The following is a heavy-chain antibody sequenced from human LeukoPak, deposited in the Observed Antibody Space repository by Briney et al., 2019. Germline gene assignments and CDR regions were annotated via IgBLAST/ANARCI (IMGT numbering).Heavy chain of an antibody. CDR2: ISGSGGST. D-gene: IGHD3-10*01. CDR3: AKDYGSGEIIDY. J-gene: IGHJ4*02. CDR1: GFTFSSYA. V-gene: IGHV3-23*01. Sequence: PGGSLRLSCAASGFTFSSYAMSWVRQAPGKGLEWVSAISGSGGSTYYADSVKGRFTISRDNSKNTLYLQMNSLRAKDTAVYYCAKDYGSGEIIDYWGQGTLVTVSS.